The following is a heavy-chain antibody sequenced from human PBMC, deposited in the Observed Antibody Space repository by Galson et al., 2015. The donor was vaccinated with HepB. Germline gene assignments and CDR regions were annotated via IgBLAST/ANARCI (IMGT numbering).Heavy chain of an antibody. CDR1: GYRFSTFW. D-gene: IGHD3-22*01. CDR2: IYPGDSDR. V-gene: IGHV5-51*01. J-gene: IGHJ3*02. CDR3: ARSDSQTMMNPRGAFDI. Sequence: QSGAEVKKPGEALKISCKGSGYRFSTFWIGWVRQMPGKGLEWMGIIYPGDSDRRYSPSSQGQVTISADKSIDTAYLQWSSLKASDTAMYYCARSDSQTMMNPRGAFDIWGQGTMVTVSS.